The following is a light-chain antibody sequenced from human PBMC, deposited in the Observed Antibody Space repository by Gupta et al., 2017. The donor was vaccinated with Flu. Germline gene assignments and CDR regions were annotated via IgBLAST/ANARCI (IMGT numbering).Light chain of an antibody. J-gene: IGKJ3*01. V-gene: IGKV1-33*01. CDR1: QDITNF. CDR2: DAS. Sequence: DIQMTQSPSSLSASVGDRVTITCQASQDITNFLNWYQQKPGKAPKLLIYDASYLETGVPSRFSGSGAGTDFTLTISSRQPEDVATYYCQQYGSFPPGVTFGPGTKVEIK. CDR3: QQYGSFPPGVT.